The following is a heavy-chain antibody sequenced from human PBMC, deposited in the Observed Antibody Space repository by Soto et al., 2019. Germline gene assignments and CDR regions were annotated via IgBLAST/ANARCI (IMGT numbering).Heavy chain of an antibody. CDR3: AKDFLLRFLECLSIGPYGMDV. D-gene: IGHD3-3*01. V-gene: IGHV3-30*18. Sequence: AGGSLRLSCAASGFTFSSYGMHWVRQAPGKGLEWVAVISYDGSNKYYAESVKGRFTISRDNSKNTTYLQMNSLRAEDTAVYDCAKDFLLRFLECLSIGPYGMDVWGQGTTVTAP. CDR1: GFTFSSYG. CDR2: ISYDGSNK. J-gene: IGHJ6*02.